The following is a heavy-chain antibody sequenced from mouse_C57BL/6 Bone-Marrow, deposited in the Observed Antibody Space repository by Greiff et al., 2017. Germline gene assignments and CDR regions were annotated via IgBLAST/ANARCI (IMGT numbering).Heavy chain of an antibody. CDR3: ARGDYYGLDY. D-gene: IGHD1-1*01. J-gene: IGHJ2*01. CDR2: INYDGSST. V-gene: IGHV5-16*01. CDR1: GFTFSDYY. Sequence: EVQLQESEGGLVQPGSSMKLSCTASGFTFSDYYMAWVRQVPEKGLEWVANINYDGSSTYYLDSLKSRFIISRDNAKNILYLQMSILKSEDTATYYCARGDYYGLDYWGQGTTLTVSS.